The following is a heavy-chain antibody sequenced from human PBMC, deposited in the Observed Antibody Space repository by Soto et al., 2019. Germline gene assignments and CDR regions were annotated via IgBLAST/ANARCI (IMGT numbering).Heavy chain of an antibody. D-gene: IGHD1-26*01. CDR1: GFTFSSYA. CDR3: ARNHENSGSYYFDY. J-gene: IGHJ4*02. CDR2: ISSNGGST. Sequence: GESLKISCAASGFTFSSYAMHWVRQAPGKGLEYVSAISSNGGSTYYANSVKGRFTISRDNSKNTLYLQMGSLRAEDMAVYYCARNHENSGSYYFDYWGQGTLVTVSS. V-gene: IGHV3-64*01.